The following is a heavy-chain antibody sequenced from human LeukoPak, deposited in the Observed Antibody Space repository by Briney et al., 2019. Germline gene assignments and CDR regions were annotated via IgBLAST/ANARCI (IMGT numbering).Heavy chain of an antibody. J-gene: IGHJ5*02. V-gene: IGHV3-30-3*01. D-gene: IGHD3-10*01. CDR2: ISYDGSNK. CDR3: ARDRWYGSGSPFDP. CDR1: GFTFSSYA. Sequence: PGRSLRLSCAASGFTFSSYAMHWVRQAPGKGLEWVAVISYDGSNKYYADSVKGRFTISRDNSKNTLYLQMNSLRAEDTAEYYCARDRWYGSGSPFDPWGQGTLVTVSS.